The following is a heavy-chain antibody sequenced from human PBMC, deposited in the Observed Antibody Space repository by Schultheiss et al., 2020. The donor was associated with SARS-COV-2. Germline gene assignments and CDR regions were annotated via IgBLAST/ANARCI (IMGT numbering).Heavy chain of an antibody. D-gene: IGHD1-1*01. Sequence: GGSLRLSCAASGFTFSSYWMSWVRQAPGKGLEWVAVVSYDGSNKYYADSVKGRFTISRDSSKNTLYLQMSSLRREDTAVFYCVRARPTRFYYGMDVWGQGTTVTVSS. V-gene: IGHV3-30-3*01. CDR1: GFTFSSYW. J-gene: IGHJ6*02. CDR2: VSYDGSNK. CDR3: VRARPTRFYYGMDV.